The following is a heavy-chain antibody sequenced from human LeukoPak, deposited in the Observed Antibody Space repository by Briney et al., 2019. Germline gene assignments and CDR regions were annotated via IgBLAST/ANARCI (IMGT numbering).Heavy chain of an antibody. CDR2: ISASGDGT. V-gene: IGHV3-23*01. CDR3: AKEVPNTGKAFAY. CDR1: GFTFSSYA. D-gene: IGHD3-10*01. J-gene: IGHJ4*02. Sequence: PGGSLRLSCAASGFTFSSYAMNWFRQAPGKGLEWVSTISASGDGTYYVASVKGRFTISRDNSKDTLYLQMNSLRAEDTAVYYCAKEVPNTGKAFAYWGQGTLVTVSS.